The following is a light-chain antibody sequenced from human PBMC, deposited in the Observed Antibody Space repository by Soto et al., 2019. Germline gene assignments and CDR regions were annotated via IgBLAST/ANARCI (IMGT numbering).Light chain of an antibody. J-gene: IGLJ3*02. V-gene: IGLV2-8*01. CDR2: EVS. Sequence: QSVLTQPPSASGSPGQSVTISCTGSGSDVGGHNHVSWYQQHPGEVPKLIIYEVSERPSGVPDRFSGSKSGNTASLTVSGLQADDEADYYCSSYVAGGSWVFGEGTKLTVL. CDR1: GSDVGGHNH. CDR3: SSYVAGGSWV.